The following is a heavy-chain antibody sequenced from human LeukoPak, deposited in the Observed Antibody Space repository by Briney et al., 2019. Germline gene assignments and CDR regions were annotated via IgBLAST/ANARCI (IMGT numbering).Heavy chain of an antibody. V-gene: IGHV4-59*01. CDR1: GGSISTYY. J-gene: IGHJ4*02. CDR3: ARGGEAATAD. CDR2: IYYSGST. D-gene: IGHD6-13*01. Sequence: SETLSLTCTVSGGSISTYYWTWIRQPPGKGLEWIGYIYYSGSTNYNPSLKSRVTISVDTSKSQFSLKLSSVTAADTAVYYCARGGEAATADWGRGTLVTVSS.